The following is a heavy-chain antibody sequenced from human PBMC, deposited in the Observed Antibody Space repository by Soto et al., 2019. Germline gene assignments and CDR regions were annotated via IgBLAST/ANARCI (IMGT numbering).Heavy chain of an antibody. Sequence: SETLSLTCAVYGGSSSGYYWSWIRQPPGKGLEWIGEINHSGSTNYNPSLKSRVTILVDTSKNQFSLKLSSVTAADTAVYYCARGRYVYYYGSGSPNWFDPWGQGTLVTVSS. CDR1: GGSSSGYY. D-gene: IGHD3-10*01. J-gene: IGHJ5*02. CDR2: INHSGST. V-gene: IGHV4-34*01. CDR3: ARGRYVYYYGSGSPNWFDP.